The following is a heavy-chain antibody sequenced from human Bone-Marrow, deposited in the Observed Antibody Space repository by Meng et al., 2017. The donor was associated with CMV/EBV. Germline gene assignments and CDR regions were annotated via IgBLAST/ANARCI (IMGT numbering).Heavy chain of an antibody. D-gene: IGHD5-18*01. V-gene: IGHV3-23*01. CDR3: ARDPPGAWIQLRG. J-gene: IGHJ4*02. CDR2: ISGSGGST. Sequence: GESLKISCAASGFTFSSYAMSWVRQAPGKGLEWVSAISGSGGSTYYADSVKGRFTISRDNSKNTLYLQMNSLRAEDTAVYYCARDPPGAWIQLRGWGQGTLVTVSS. CDR1: GFTFSSYA.